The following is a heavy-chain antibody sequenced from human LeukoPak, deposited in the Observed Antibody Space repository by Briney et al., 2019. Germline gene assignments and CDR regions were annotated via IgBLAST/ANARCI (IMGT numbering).Heavy chain of an antibody. CDR1: GVSLRSSIHY. Sequence: SEGLSLTRIVSGVSLRSSIHYWGWVRQPPGKGLEWIGSFSYIGTPYYNPSLKSRLTISVDKSKNQLSLNLTPVTAADTAVFFCVGLRGFPGYYYYMDVWGIGTTVTVS. V-gene: IGHV4-39*01. CDR2: FSYIGTP. D-gene: IGHD3-10*01. CDR3: VGLRGFPGYYYYMDV. J-gene: IGHJ6*03.